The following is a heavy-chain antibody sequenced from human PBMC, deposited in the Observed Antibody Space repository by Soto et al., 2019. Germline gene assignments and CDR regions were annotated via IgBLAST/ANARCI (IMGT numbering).Heavy chain of an antibody. Sequence: QVQLVQSGAEVKKPGSSVKVSCKASGGTFSSYAISWVRQAPGQGLEWMGGIIPIFGTANYAQKFQGRVTITGDESTSTAYMELSSLRSEDTAVYYCARGGLAWRYYYYYGMDVWGQGTTVTVSS. D-gene: IGHD6-13*01. J-gene: IGHJ6*02. V-gene: IGHV1-69*01. CDR3: ARGGLAWRYYYYYGMDV. CDR2: IIPIFGTA. CDR1: GGTFSSYA.